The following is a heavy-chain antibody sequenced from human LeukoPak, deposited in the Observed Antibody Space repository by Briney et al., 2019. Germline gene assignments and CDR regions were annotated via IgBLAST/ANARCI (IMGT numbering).Heavy chain of an antibody. CDR3: ARAIAVADAPLT. Sequence: GGSLGLSCAAPGFTVSSNYMSWVRQAPGKGLEWVSVIYSGGSTYYADSVKGRFTISRDNSKDTLYLQMNSLRAEDTAVYYCARAIAVADAPLTWGQGTLVTVSS. CDR1: GFTVSSNY. D-gene: IGHD6-19*01. CDR2: IYSGGST. J-gene: IGHJ5*02. V-gene: IGHV3-53*01.